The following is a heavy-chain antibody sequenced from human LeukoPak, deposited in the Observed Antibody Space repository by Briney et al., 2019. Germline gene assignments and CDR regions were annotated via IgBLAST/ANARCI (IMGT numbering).Heavy chain of an antibody. J-gene: IGHJ3*02. Sequence: GGSLRLSCAASGFTFSSYWMNWVRQAPGKGLEWVSYISSSGSTIYYADSVKGRFTISRDNAKNSLYLQMNSLRAEDTAVYYCARGGTQLTGDSSGAFDIWGQGTMVTVSS. CDR2: ISSSGSTI. V-gene: IGHV3-48*04. CDR3: ARGGTQLTGDSSGAFDI. CDR1: GFTFSSYW. D-gene: IGHD7-27*01.